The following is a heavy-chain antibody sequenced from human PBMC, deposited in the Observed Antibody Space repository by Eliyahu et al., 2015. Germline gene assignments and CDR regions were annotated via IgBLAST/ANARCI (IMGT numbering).Heavy chain of an antibody. CDR1: GFTFNRYA. V-gene: IGHV3-23*01. CDR2: XSGSGAST. CDR3: AKGIWRDYFDY. J-gene: IGHJ4*02. Sequence: EEQLLVSGGGLVQPGGSLRLSCAGSGFTFNRYALVWVRQAPGKGLEWVAGXSGSGASTYYEDSVRGRVTISRDNSKNTLHLQIHSLRVEDTAVYYCAKGIWRDYFDYWGQGALLTVSS. D-gene: IGHD3-3*02.